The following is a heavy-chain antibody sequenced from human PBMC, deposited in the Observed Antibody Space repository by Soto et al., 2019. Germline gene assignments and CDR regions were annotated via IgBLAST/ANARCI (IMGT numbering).Heavy chain of an antibody. D-gene: IGHD4-17*01. V-gene: IGHV4-34*01. J-gene: IGHJ6*03. Sequence: SETLSLTCAVYGGSFSGYSRTWIRQPPGKGLEWIGEINHSGSTNYSPSLKSRVTISVDTSKNQFSLRLSSVAAADTAVYYCARWTTVTDYYYYYIDVWGKGTTVTVSS. CDR2: INHSGST. CDR1: GGSFSGYS. CDR3: ARWTTVTDYYYYYIDV.